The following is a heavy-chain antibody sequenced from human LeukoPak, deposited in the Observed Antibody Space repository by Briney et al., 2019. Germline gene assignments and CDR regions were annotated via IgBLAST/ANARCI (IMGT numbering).Heavy chain of an antibody. CDR1: GFTFSSYA. D-gene: IGHD3-10*01. Sequence: PGGSLRLSCAASGFTFSSYAMSWVRQAPGKGLEWVSAISGSGGSTYYADSVKGRFTISRDNSKNTLYLQMNSLRAEDTAVYYCAKSPLSITMVRGVISNFDYWGRGTLVTVSS. J-gene: IGHJ4*02. CDR3: AKSPLSITMVRGVISNFDY. V-gene: IGHV3-23*01. CDR2: ISGSGGST.